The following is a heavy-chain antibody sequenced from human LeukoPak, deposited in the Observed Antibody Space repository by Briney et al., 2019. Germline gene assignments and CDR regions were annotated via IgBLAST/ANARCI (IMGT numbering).Heavy chain of an antibody. V-gene: IGHV5-51*01. CDR2: IYPGDSDT. CDR1: GYSFTSYW. J-gene: IGHJ4*02. D-gene: IGHD6-13*01. Sequence: GESLKISCKGSGYSFTSYWIGWVRQMAGKGLEWMGIIYPGDSDTRYSPSFQGQVTISADKSISTAYLQWSSLKASDTAMYYCARSSSWYSGALDYWGQGTLVTVSS. CDR3: ARSSSWYSGALDY.